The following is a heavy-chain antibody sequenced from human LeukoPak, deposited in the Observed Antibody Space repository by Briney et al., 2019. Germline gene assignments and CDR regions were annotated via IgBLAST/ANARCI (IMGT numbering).Heavy chain of an antibody. CDR1: GFTFSSSA. V-gene: IGHV3-23*01. CDR3: AKVRAPSGWFNSDY. Sequence: PGGSLRLSCAASGFTFSSSAMSWVRQAPGKGLEWVSAISNNGGYTYYADSVKGRFTISRDNSKNTLYLQMNSLRVEDTAAYYCAKVRAPSGWFNSDYWGQGTLVTVSS. D-gene: IGHD6-19*01. CDR2: ISNNGGYT. J-gene: IGHJ4*02.